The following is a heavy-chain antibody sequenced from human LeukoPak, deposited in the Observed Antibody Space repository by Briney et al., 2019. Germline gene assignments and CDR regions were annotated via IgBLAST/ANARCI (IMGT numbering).Heavy chain of an antibody. CDR2: IYSGGST. Sequence: GGSLRLSCAASGFTVSSNYMNWVRQAPGKGLEWVSIIYSGGSTYYADSVKGRFTISRDNSKNTLYLQMNSLRAEDTAVYYCARVLLTGDAFDIWGQGTMVTVSS. CDR1: GFTVSSNY. D-gene: IGHD3-9*01. V-gene: IGHV3-53*01. J-gene: IGHJ3*02. CDR3: ARVLLTGDAFDI.